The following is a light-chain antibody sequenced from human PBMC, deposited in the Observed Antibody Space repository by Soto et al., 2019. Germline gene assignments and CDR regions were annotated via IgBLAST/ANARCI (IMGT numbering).Light chain of an antibody. CDR2: GAS. CDR1: QSVSSSY. J-gene: IGKJ5*01. V-gene: IGKV3-20*01. CDR3: QQYGSSPPIT. Sequence: EIVLTQPPSTLSLSQGERATLSCRASQSVSSSYLTWYQQQPGQAPMLLIYGASSRTTGIPDRFSGSGSGTDFTLTISRLEPDDVAVYYCQQYGSSPPITFGQGTRLEIK.